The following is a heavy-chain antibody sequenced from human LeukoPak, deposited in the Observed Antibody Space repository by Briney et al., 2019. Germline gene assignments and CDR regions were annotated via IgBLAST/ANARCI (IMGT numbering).Heavy chain of an antibody. D-gene: IGHD3-9*01. CDR2: FDPEDGET. CDR3: ARDFEDSPHAFDI. CDR1: GYTLTELS. Sequence: ASVKVSCKVSGYTLTELSMHWVRQAPGKGLEWMGGFDPEDGETIYAQKFQGRVTMTTDTSTSTAYMELRSLRSDDTAVYYCARDFEDSPHAFDIWGQGTMVTVSS. V-gene: IGHV1-24*01. J-gene: IGHJ3*02.